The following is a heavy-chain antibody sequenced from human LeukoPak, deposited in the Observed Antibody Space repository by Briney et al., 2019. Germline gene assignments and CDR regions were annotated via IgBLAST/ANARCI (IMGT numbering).Heavy chain of an antibody. Sequence: SETLSLTCTVSGVXISSFYCSWVRQPPGEGLEWIGYIYHGGRTDYSPSLKSRVTISVDTSKNQLSLRLSSVATADTAVYYCVRAGGGYSFDSWGRGTLVTVSS. CDR3: VRAGGGYSFDS. J-gene: IGHJ4*02. D-gene: IGHD5-18*01. CDR1: GVXISSFY. V-gene: IGHV4-59*01. CDR2: IYHGGRT.